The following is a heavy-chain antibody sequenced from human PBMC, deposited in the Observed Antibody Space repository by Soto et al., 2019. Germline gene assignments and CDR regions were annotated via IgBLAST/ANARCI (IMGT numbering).Heavy chain of an antibody. CDR2: IYSDGST. V-gene: IGHV3-53*01. J-gene: IGHJ4*02. CDR1: GFTVSINY. CDR3: AMELLAGHDRGRIAY. Sequence: EVQLVASGGGLIQPGGSLSLSCAASGFTVSINYISWVRQAPWTGLEWVSVIYSDGSTYSADSLKGRFTISRDNSKNTQDLQMSSLRDEPTAVYYCAMELLAGHDRGRIAYWGQGTLVTVSS. D-gene: IGHD1-7*01.